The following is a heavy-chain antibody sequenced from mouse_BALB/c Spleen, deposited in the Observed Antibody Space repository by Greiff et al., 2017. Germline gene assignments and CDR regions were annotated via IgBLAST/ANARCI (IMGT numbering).Heavy chain of an antibody. D-gene: IGHD2-4*01. CDR2: ISSGGSYT. CDR1: GFTFSSYA. V-gene: IGHV5-9-3*01. Sequence: EVQLVESGGGLVKPGGSLKLSCAASGFTFSSYAMSWVRQTPEKRLEWVATISSGGSYTYYPDSVKGRFTISRDNAKNTLYLQMSSLRSEDTAMYYCARQGRDDYDRTWFAYWGQGTLVTVSA. J-gene: IGHJ3*01. CDR3: ARQGRDDYDRTWFAY.